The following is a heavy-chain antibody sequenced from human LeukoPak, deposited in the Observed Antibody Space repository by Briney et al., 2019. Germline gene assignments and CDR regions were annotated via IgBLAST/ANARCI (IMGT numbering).Heavy chain of an antibody. CDR3: ARDLRRPRLLLWFGELWENWFDP. J-gene: IGHJ5*02. CDR1: GYTFTSYY. CDR2: INPSGGST. V-gene: IGHV1-46*01. D-gene: IGHD3-10*01. Sequence: GASVKVSCKASGYTFTSYYMHWVRQAPGQGLEWMGIINPSGGSTSYAQKFQGRVTMTRDTSTSTVYMELSSLRSEDTAVYYCARDLRRPRLLLWFGELWENWFDPWGQGTLVTVSS.